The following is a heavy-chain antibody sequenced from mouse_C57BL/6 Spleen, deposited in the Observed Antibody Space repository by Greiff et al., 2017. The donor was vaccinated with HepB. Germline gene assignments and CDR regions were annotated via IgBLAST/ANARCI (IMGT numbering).Heavy chain of an antibody. J-gene: IGHJ2*01. V-gene: IGHV1-80*01. Sequence: VQLQQSGAELVKPGASVKISCKASGYAFSSYWMNWVKQRPGKGLEWIGQIYPGDGDTNYNGKFKDKATLTADKSSSTAYMQLSSLTSEDSAVYVCARGGYYGSSGDYFDYWGQGTTLTVSS. CDR3: ARGGYYGSSGDYFDY. CDR1: GYAFSSYW. D-gene: IGHD1-1*01. CDR2: IYPGDGDT.